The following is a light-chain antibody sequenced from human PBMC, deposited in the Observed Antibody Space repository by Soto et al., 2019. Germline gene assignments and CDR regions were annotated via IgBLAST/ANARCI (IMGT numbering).Light chain of an antibody. CDR2: DAS. CDR1: QTLRRY. J-gene: IGKJ1*01. Sequence: DIQMTQSPSSLPASVGDRVTITCRASQTLRRYLNWYQQKPGKAPKLLIYDASSLESGVPSRFSGSGSGTEFTLTISSLQPDDFATYYCQQYNSYSSTFGQGTKVEIK. CDR3: QQYNSYSST. V-gene: IGKV1-5*01.